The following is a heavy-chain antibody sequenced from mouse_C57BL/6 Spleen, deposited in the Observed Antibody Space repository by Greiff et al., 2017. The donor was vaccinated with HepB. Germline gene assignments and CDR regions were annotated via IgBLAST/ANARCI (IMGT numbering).Heavy chain of an antibody. Sequence: EVKLMESGGGLVKPGGSLKLSCAASGFTFSSYAMSWVRQTPEKRLEWVATISDGGSYTYYPDNVKGRFTISRDNAKNNLYLQMSHLKSEDTAMYYCARDKSNYEDYYAMDYWGQGTSVTVSS. CDR3: ARDKSNYEDYYAMDY. V-gene: IGHV5-4*01. CDR2: ISDGGSYT. J-gene: IGHJ4*01. D-gene: IGHD2-5*01. CDR1: GFTFSSYA.